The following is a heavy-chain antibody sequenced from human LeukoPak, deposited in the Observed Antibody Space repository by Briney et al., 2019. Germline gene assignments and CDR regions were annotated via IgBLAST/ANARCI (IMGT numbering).Heavy chain of an antibody. CDR2: IYSGGST. D-gene: IGHD4-17*01. J-gene: IGHJ4*02. CDR1: GLTVSSNY. CDR3: ARVRGDYPYYFDY. Sequence: GGSLRLSCAASGLTVSSNYMSWVRQAPGKGLEWVSVIYSGGSTYYADPVKGRFTISRDNSKNTLYLQMNSLRAEDTAVYYCARVRGDYPYYFDYWGQGTLVTVSS. V-gene: IGHV3-53*01.